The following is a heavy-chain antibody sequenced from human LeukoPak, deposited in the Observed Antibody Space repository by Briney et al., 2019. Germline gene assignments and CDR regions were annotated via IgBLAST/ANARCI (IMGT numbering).Heavy chain of an antibody. Sequence: PIFGTAHYAQKFHGRVTITTDESTSTAYMDLSSLRSDDTAVYYCARGYYDSSGYYYVWDYWGQGTLVTVSS. J-gene: IGHJ4*02. V-gene: IGHV1-69*05. CDR3: ARGYYDSSGYYYVWDY. CDR2: PIFGTA. D-gene: IGHD3-22*01.